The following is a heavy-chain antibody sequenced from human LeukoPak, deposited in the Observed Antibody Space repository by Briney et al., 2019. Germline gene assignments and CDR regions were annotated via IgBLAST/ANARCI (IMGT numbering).Heavy chain of an antibody. D-gene: IGHD6-13*01. CDR3: ARDKGSSSWYNYYYMDV. V-gene: IGHV1-46*01. Sequence: GASVKVSCKASGYTFTSYYMHWVRQAPGKGLEWMGIINPSGGSTSYAQKFQGRVTMTRDMSTSTVYMELSSLRSDDTAVYYCARDKGSSSWYNYYYMDVWGKGTTVTISS. J-gene: IGHJ6*03. CDR2: INPSGGST. CDR1: GYTFTSYY.